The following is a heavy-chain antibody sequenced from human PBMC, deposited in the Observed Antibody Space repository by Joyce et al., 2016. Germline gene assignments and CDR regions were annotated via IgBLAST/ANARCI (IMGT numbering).Heavy chain of an antibody. J-gene: IGHJ4*02. CDR1: GYTFTDYY. D-gene: IGHD2-2*01. V-gene: IGHV1-2*02. Sequence: QVQLVQSGAEVKKPGASVKVSCKASGYTFTDYYLHWVRQAPGQGLGWMGWSNPNSGGTNYAQKVQGRVTMTRDTSISTVYMELSSLRSDDTAVYYCARPPSVRHCSTTSCFNQPHFDYWGQGTLVTVSS. CDR3: ARPPSVRHCSTTSCFNQPHFDY. CDR2: SNPNSGGT.